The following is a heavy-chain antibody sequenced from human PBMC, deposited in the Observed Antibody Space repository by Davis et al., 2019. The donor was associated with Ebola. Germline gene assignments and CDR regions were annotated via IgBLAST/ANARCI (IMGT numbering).Heavy chain of an antibody. CDR1: GFTFNNYA. Sequence: AASVKISCAASGFTFNNYAMSWVRQAPGKGLEWVSAISATGGSTYYADSVKGRFSISRDNSQNTLYLQMNSLRADDTAVYYCARDVGGRAGYWGQGTLVTVSS. V-gene: IGHV3-23*01. J-gene: IGHJ4*02. CDR2: ISATGGST. CDR3: ARDVGGRAGY.